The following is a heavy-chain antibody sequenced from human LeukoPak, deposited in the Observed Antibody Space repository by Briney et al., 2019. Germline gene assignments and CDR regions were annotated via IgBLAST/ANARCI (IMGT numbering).Heavy chain of an antibody. CDR1: LGPTSSYY. J-gene: IGHJ5*02. D-gene: IGHD2-2*01. CDR2: IYYSGST. CDR3: AKTRTECSSTSCGCWFYP. V-gene: IGHV4-59*01. Sequence: SETLSLTCTVSLGPTSSYYWSWIRQPPGKGLEWIGYIYYSGSTNYNPSLKSRVTISVDTSKNQFSLKLSSVTAADTAMYYCAKTRTECSSTSCGCWFYPWGQGTLVTVSS.